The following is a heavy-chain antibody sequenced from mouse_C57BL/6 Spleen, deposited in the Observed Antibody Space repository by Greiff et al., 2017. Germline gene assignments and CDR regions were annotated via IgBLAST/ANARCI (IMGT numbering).Heavy chain of an antibody. CDR2: IYPGSGST. Sequence: VQLQQSGAELVKPGASVKMSCKASGYTFTSYWITWVKQRPGQGLEWIGDIYPGSGSTNYNEKFKSKATLTVDTSSSTAYMQLSSLTSEDSAVYYCARRYYGSWYFEVWGTGTTVTVSS. D-gene: IGHD1-1*01. CDR3: ARRYYGSWYFEV. V-gene: IGHV1-55*01. J-gene: IGHJ1*03. CDR1: GYTFTSYW.